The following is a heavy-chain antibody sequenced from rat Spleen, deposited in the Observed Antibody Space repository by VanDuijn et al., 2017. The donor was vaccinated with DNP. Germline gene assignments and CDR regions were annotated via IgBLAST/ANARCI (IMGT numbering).Heavy chain of an antibody. CDR3: TRSYYGYNPYVMDA. V-gene: IGHV2-6*01. CDR2: ISRGGST. D-gene: IGHD1-9*01. CDR1: GFSLTSAS. J-gene: IGHJ4*01. Sequence: QVQLKESGPGLVQPSQTLSLTCTVSGFSLTSASVSWVRPPPGKGLEWIAAISRGGSTYYNSALKSRLSISRDTSKSQVFLKMNSLQTEDTAIYFCTRSYYGYNPYVMDAWGQGASVTVSS.